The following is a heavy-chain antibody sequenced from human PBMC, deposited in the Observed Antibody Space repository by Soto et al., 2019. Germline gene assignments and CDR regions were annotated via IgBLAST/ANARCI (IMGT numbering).Heavy chain of an antibody. CDR2: IYSTGST. D-gene: IGHD2-15*01. Sequence: PSETLSLTCSVSGGSISSRSYYWGWIRQPPGKGLEWIGSIYSTGSTYSNPSLKGRVGISVDTSKSQFSLELSSVTAADTAVYYCARHPNYFSSTTLKYYMDVWGKGTTVTVSS. CDR1: GGSISSRSYY. V-gene: IGHV4-39*01. J-gene: IGHJ6*03. CDR3: ARHPNYFSSTTLKYYMDV.